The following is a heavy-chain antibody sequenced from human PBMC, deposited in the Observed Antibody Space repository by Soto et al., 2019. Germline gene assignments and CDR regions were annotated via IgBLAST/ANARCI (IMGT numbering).Heavy chain of an antibody. CDR2: IVVGSGNT. CDR1: GFTFARSA. J-gene: IGHJ6*02. Sequence: GASVQWSWKAAGFTFARSAAHWVRQAREQRLEWIGWIVVGSGNTDYAQKFLERVTITRDMSTRTAYMELSSLRSEDTAVYYCAARTGSDYYNMDVWGQGTTVTSP. V-gene: IGHV1-58*01. D-gene: IGHD1-1*01. CDR3: AARTGSDYYNMDV.